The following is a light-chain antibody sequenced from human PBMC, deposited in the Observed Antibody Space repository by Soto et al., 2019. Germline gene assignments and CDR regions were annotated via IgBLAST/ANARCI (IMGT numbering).Light chain of an antibody. CDR1: QTISSW. V-gene: IGKV1-5*01. CDR2: DAS. Sequence: DIQMTQSPSSLSASVGDRVTITCRASQTISSWLAWYQQKPGKAPRLLIYDASSLKSGVPSRFSGSGSGTEFTLSSSSLQPDDFATYFCQQYKSYLLTFGGGTKVDI. J-gene: IGKJ4*01. CDR3: QQYKSYLLT.